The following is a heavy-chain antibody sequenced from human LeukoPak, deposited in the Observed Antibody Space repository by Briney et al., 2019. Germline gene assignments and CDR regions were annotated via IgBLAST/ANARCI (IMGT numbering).Heavy chain of an antibody. CDR1: GFTFSSYS. Sequence: GSLRLSCAASGFTFSSYSMNWVRQAPGKGLEWVAAVSYAGNNDFYADSVKGRFTISRDNSKNTLFLQMNSLRAEDTAVYYCARAGFGFGRFFDYWGQGTLVTVSS. CDR2: VSYAGNND. D-gene: IGHD3-16*01. CDR3: ARAGFGFGRFFDY. J-gene: IGHJ4*02. V-gene: IGHV3-30*03.